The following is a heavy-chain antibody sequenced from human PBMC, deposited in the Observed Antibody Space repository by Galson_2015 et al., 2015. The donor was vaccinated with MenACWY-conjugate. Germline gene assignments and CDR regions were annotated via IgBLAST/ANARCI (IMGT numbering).Heavy chain of an antibody. CDR2: IWYDGSQR. J-gene: IGHJ4*02. V-gene: IGHV3-33*01. CDR3: FATNSGIDY. D-gene: IGHD1-26*01. CDR1: GFRFSAYA. Sequence: SLRLSCAASGFRFSAYAMHRVRQAPGKGLEWVAVIWYDGSQRYYADSVKGRFTISRDNSKNTAHLQMNSLRAEDTAMYYCFATNSGIDYWGLGTLVTVSS.